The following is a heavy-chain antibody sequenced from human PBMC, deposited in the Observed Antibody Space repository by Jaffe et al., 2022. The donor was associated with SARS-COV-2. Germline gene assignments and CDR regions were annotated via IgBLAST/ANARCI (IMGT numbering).Heavy chain of an antibody. D-gene: IGHD6-6*01. V-gene: IGHV3-49*04. Sequence: EVQLVESGGGLVQPGRSLRLSCTASGFTFGDYAMSWVRQAPGKGLEWVGFIRSKAYGGTTEYAASVKGRFTISRDDSKSIAYLQMNSLKTEDTAVYYCTRRFSSLFEYSSSWMFDYWGQGTLVTVSS. CDR1: GFTFGDYA. CDR2: IRSKAYGGTT. CDR3: TRRFSSLFEYSSSWMFDY. J-gene: IGHJ4*02.